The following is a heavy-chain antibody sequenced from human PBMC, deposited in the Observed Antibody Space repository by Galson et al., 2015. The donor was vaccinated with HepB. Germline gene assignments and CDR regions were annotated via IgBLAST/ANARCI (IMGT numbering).Heavy chain of an antibody. CDR2: ISWNSGST. V-gene: IGHV3-23*01. J-gene: IGHJ4*02. CDR3: AKDTPDSGYAVNDY. D-gene: IGHD5-12*01. Sequence: WVSGISWNSGSTYYADSVKGRFTISRDNSKNTLYLQVNSLRAEDTAVYYCAKDTPDSGYAVNDYWGQGTLVTVSS.